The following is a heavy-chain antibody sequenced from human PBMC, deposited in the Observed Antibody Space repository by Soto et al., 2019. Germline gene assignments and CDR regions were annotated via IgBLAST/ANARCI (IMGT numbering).Heavy chain of an antibody. CDR3: ARGFCSSTTCYTDH. CDR2: IYYSGST. Sequence: PSETLSLTCTISGGSISSGGYYWSWIRQHPGEGLEWIGYIYYSGSTYYNPSLESRLTISGDPSKNQFSLKLTSVTAADTAVYYCARGFCSSTTCYTDHWGQGTLVTVSS. CDR1: GGSISSGGYY. D-gene: IGHD2-2*02. V-gene: IGHV4-31*03. J-gene: IGHJ5*02.